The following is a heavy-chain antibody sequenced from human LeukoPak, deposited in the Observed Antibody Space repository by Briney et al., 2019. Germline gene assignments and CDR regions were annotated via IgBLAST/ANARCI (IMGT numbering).Heavy chain of an antibody. CDR1: GYTFTDYY. J-gene: IGHJ5*02. Sequence: GASVKVSCEASGYTFTDYYLHWVRQAPGQGLEWMGWTKPNGGGTNYAHKFQGRVTMTRDTSLNTAYMELNRLISDDTAVYYCAREPVTGTLNFFDPWGQGALVTVTS. D-gene: IGHD6-19*01. CDR2: TKPNGGGT. V-gene: IGHV1-2*02. CDR3: AREPVTGTLNFFDP.